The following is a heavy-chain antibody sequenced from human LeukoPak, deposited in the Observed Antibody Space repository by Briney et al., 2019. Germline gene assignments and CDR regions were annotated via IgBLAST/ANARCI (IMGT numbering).Heavy chain of an antibody. CDR1: GGSISSYN. D-gene: IGHD3-22*01. CDR2: IYYSGST. J-gene: IGHJ3*02. CDR3: ARSQYDSSGYYYDAFDI. Sequence: SETLPLTCTVSGGSISSYNWSWIRQPPGKGLEWIGYIYYSGSTNYNPSLKSRVTISVDTSKNQFSLKLSSVTAADTAVYYCARSQYDSSGYYYDAFDIWGQGTMVTVSS. V-gene: IGHV4-59*01.